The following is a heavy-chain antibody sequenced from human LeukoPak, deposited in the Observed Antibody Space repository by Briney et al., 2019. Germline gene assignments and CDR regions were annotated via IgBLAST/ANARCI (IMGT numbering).Heavy chain of an antibody. CDR3: ARYSSSSRIFDY. D-gene: IGHD6-6*01. V-gene: IGHV3-20*04. Sequence: GGSLRLSCAASGFTFSSYGMSWVRQAPGKGLEWVSGINWNGGSTGYADSVKGRFTISRDNAKNSLYLQMNSLRAEDTALYYCARYSSSSRIFDYWGQGTLVTVSS. CDR2: INWNGGST. CDR1: GFTFSSYG. J-gene: IGHJ4*02.